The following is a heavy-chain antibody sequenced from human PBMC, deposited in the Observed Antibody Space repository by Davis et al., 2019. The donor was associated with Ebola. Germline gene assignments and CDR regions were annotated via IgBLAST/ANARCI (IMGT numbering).Heavy chain of an antibody. CDR1: GYTLTELS. Sequence: ASVKVSCKISGYTLTELSIHWVRQAPGKGLEWMGGSDPEDGEKIYAQKFQGRVIMTEDTSTDTAFMELSSLRSEDTAVYYCAKDINNYGADGLDIWGQGTLVTVSS. CDR2: SDPEDGEK. D-gene: IGHD5-18*01. J-gene: IGHJ3*02. CDR3: AKDINNYGADGLDI. V-gene: IGHV1-24*01.